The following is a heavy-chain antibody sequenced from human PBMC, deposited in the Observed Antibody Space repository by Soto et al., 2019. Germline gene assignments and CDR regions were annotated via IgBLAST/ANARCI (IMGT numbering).Heavy chain of an antibody. V-gene: IGHV4-59*01. J-gene: IGHJ4*02. Sequence: SETLSLTCTVSGGSISSYYWSWIRQPPGKGLEWIGYIYYSGSTNYNPSLKSRVTISVDTSKNQFSLKLSSVTAADTAVYYCARASTRYDYFWGSYRYKEYFDYWGQGTLVTVSS. CDR1: GGSISSYY. D-gene: IGHD3-16*02. CDR3: ARASTRYDYFWGSYRYKEYFDY. CDR2: IYYSGST.